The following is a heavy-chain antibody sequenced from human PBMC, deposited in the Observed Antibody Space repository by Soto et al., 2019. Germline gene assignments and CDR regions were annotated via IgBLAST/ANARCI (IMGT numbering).Heavy chain of an antibody. Sequence: SETLSLACTVSGGSISSYYWSWIRQPPGKGLEWIGYIYYSGSTNYNPSLKSRVTISVDTSKNQFSLKLSSVTAADTAVYYCARADLVHGSVYDILTGSVNCIDPWGQGILVTVSS. V-gene: IGHV4-59*01. CDR3: ARADLVHGSVYDILTGSVNCIDP. CDR1: GGSISSYY. J-gene: IGHJ5*02. D-gene: IGHD3-9*01. CDR2: IYYSGST.